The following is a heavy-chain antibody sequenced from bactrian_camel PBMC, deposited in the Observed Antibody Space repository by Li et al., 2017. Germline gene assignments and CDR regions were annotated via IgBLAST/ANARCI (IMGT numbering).Heavy chain of an antibody. CDR1: GDINTACG. CDR3: AAEYGDPGCSTGGYEWMWRY. CDR2: ISRDGTA. Sequence: HVQLVESGGGSVQAGGSLELSCVGSGDINTACGMGWHRQAPGKEREWLASISRDGTASYADSVQGRFTASKDYVKNTLYLQMNSLEPEDTAKYYCAAEYGDPGCSTGGYEWMWRYWGQGTQVTVS. D-gene: IGHD5*01. V-gene: IGHV3S53*01. J-gene: IGHJ4*01.